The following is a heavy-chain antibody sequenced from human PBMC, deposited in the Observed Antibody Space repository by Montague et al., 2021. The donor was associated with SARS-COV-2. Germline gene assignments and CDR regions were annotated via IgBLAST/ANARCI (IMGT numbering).Heavy chain of an antibody. CDR1: GFTFSFYR. Sequence: SRRLSCAASGFTFSFYRMNWVRQAPGKGLEWVSSISTGSSYIYYADSLKGRFTISRDDAKNSLYLQMNSLRAEDTAVYYCASSHSCSGGSCYFDYWGQGTPVTVSS. V-gene: IGHV3-21*01. CDR3: ASSHSCSGGSCYFDY. J-gene: IGHJ4*02. D-gene: IGHD2-15*01. CDR2: ISTGSSYI.